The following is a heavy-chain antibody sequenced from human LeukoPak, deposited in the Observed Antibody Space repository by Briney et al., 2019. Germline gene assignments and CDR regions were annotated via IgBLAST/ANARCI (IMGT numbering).Heavy chain of an antibody. CDR1: GYTFTGYY. J-gene: IGHJ4*02. CDR3: TGGATTPVY. CDR2: INPNSGGT. D-gene: IGHD5-12*01. V-gene: IGHV1-2*02. Sequence: ASSKFSCKASGYTFTGYYMHWVGQAPGQGLEWMGWINPNSGGTNYALKFQGRVTMTRDTSISTAFMELSRLTSDDTAVYYCTGGATTPVYWGQGTLVTVSS.